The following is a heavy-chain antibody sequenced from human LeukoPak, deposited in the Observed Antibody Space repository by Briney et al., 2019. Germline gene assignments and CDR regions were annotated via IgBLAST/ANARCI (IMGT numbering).Heavy chain of an antibody. CDR1: GGSISSSHW. D-gene: IGHD6-13*01. CDR3: ARVDPSIAAAGIGTLDY. Sequence: MSSGTLSLTCAVSGGSISSSHWWSWVRQPPGKGLEWIGEIHHSGSTNYNPSLKSRVTISVDTSKNQFSLKLSSVTAADTAVYYCARVDPSIAAAGIGTLDYWGQGTLVTVSS. CDR2: IHHSGST. J-gene: IGHJ4*02. V-gene: IGHV4-4*02.